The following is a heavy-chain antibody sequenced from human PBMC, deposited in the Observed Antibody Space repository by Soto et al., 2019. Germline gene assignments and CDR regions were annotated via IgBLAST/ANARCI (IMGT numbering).Heavy chain of an antibody. D-gene: IGHD3-10*01. Sequence: QVQLVQSGAEVKKPGSSVKVSCRASGGTFSSYAISWVRQAPGQGLEWMGGIIPIFGTADYAQKFQGRVTITADESTSTAYMKLSSLRSEDTAVYYCASIRANTHYYGMDVWGQGTTVTVTS. CDR3: ASIRANTHYYGMDV. V-gene: IGHV1-69*12. CDR2: IIPIFGTA. J-gene: IGHJ6*02. CDR1: GGTFSSYA.